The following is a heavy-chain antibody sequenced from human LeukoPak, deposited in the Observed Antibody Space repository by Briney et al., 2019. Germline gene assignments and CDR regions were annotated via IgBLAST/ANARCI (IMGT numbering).Heavy chain of an antibody. CDR2: ISAYNGHT. V-gene: IGHV1-18*01. CDR1: GYTFTNYG. D-gene: IGHD7-27*01. J-gene: IGHJ4*02. CDR3: ARETPGAGHFDY. Sequence: ASVKVSCKASGYTFTNYGISWVRQAPGQGLEWMGWISAYNGHTNYAQKFQGRVTMTTDTSTSTAYMELRSLRSDDTAVYYCARETPGAGHFDYWGQGSLVTVSS.